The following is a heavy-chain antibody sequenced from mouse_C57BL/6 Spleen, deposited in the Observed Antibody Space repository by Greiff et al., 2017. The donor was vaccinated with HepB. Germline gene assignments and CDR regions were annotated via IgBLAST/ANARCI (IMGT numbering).Heavy chain of an antibody. V-gene: IGHV5-4*01. D-gene: IGHD4-1*01. CDR2: ISDGGSYT. J-gene: IGHJ2*01. CDR1: GFTFSSYA. CDR3: ARDKLGFDY. Sequence: EVKLVESGGGLVKPGGSLKLSCAASGFTFSSYAMSWVRQTPEKRLEWVATISDGGSYTYYPDNGKGRFTISRDNAKNNLYLQMSHLKSEDTAMYYCARDKLGFDYWGHSTTLTVSS.